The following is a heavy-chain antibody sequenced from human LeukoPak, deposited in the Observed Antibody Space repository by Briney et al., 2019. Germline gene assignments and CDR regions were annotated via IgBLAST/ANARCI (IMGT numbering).Heavy chain of an antibody. J-gene: IGHJ4*02. CDR3: ARAGTYYYDSSGYWGPGPFDY. D-gene: IGHD3-22*01. V-gene: IGHV5-51*01. CDR1: GYSFTSYW. Sequence: GKSLKISCKGFGYSFTSYWIGWVRQMPGKGLEWMGIIYPGDSDTRYSPSFQGQVTISADKSISTAYLQWSSLKASDTAMYYCARAGTYYYDSSGYWGPGPFDYWGQGTLVTVSS. CDR2: IYPGDSDT.